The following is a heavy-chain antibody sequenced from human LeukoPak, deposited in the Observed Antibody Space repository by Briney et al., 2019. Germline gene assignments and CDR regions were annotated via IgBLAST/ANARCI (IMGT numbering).Heavy chain of an antibody. CDR1: GGSILSTNW. CDR2: VHLTGAT. CDR3: TRESGAFSPFGF. Sequence: SGCVSLTCAVSGGSILSTNWWSWVRQPPGKGLEWIGEVHLTGATNYNPSVEGRVTMSIDKSKNHLSLEVISVTAADTAMYYCTRESGAFSPFGFWGQGTLFTVSP. J-gene: IGHJ4*02. V-gene: IGHV4-4*02. D-gene: IGHD1-26*01.